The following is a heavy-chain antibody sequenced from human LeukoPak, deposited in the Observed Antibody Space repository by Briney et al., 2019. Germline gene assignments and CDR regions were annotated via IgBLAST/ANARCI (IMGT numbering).Heavy chain of an antibody. V-gene: IGHV4-34*01. J-gene: IGHJ4*02. CDR3: ARTAPYYYGSGTPRYFDY. Sequence: SETLSLTCAVYGGSFSGYYWSWIRQPPGKGLEWIGEINHSGSTNYNPSLKRRVTISVDTSKNQFSLKLSSVTAADTAVYYCARTAPYYYGSGTPRYFDYWGQGTLVTVSS. D-gene: IGHD3-10*01. CDR1: GGSFSGYY. CDR2: INHSGST.